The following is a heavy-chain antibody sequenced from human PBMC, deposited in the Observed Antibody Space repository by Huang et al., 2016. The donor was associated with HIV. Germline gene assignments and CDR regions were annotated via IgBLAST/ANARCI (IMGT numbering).Heavy chain of an antibody. Sequence: EVQLVESGGGLVKPGGSLRLSCAASGFTFSKAWMGWVRQAPGKGREWVGRIKSKTDGWTTDYTAPVKGRFTISRDDSRNTLDLQMNSLKTEDTAVYYCTTHLDYYDSSGYYFGNYWGQGTLVTVSS. J-gene: IGHJ4*02. D-gene: IGHD3-22*01. CDR1: GFTFSKAW. CDR3: TTHLDYYDSSGYYFGNY. CDR2: IKSKTDGWTT. V-gene: IGHV3-15*01.